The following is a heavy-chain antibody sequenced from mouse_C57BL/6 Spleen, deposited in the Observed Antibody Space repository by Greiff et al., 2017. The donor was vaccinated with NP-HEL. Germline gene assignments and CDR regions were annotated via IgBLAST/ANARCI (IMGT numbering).Heavy chain of an antibody. D-gene: IGHD2-5*01. CDR3: ARDGSNYRFAY. CDR1: GFTFSDFY. CDR2: SRNKANDYTT. Sequence: EVQLVESGGGLVQSGRSLRLSCATSGFTFSDFYMEWVRQAPGKGLEWIAASRNKANDYTTEYSASVKGRFIVSRDTSQSILYLQMNALRAEDTAIYYCARDGSNYRFAYWGQGTLVTVSA. J-gene: IGHJ3*01. V-gene: IGHV7-1*01.